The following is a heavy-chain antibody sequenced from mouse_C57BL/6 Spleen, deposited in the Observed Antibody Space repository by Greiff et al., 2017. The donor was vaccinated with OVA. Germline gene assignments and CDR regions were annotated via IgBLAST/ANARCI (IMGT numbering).Heavy chain of an antibody. J-gene: IGHJ4*01. Sequence: VQLKESGAELARPGASVKLSCKASGYTFTSYGITWVKQRPGQGLEWIGEIYPRSGITYSIETFKGKATLTADKSSSTAYMELRSLTSEDSAVYVCARSSITTVVARDAMDYWGQGTSVTVSS. CDR3: ARSSITTVVARDAMDY. CDR2: IYPRSGIT. CDR1: GYTFTSYG. V-gene: IGHV1-81*01. D-gene: IGHD1-1*01.